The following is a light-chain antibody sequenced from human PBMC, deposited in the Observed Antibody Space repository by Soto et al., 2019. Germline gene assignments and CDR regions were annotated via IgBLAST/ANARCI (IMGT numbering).Light chain of an antibody. CDR1: QSVSSIY. V-gene: IGKV3-20*01. CDR2: GAS. CDR3: QQYGTPPWT. Sequence: EVEMTQSPATLSLSPGERATLSCRASQSVSSIYLAWYQQRPGQAPRLLIYGASDRATGIPDRFSGSGSGTDFTLTIRRLEPEDFAVYYCQQYGTPPWTFGQGTKVDI. J-gene: IGKJ1*01.